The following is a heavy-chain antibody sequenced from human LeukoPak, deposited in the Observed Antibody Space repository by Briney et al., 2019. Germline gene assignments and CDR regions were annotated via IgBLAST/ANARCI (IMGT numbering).Heavy chain of an antibody. CDR3: AKDRQTTKYYFDY. V-gene: IGHV3-48*03. J-gene: IGHJ4*02. D-gene: IGHD4-17*01. Sequence: GGSLRLSCAASGFTFSSYEMNWVRQAPGKGLEWVSYIGASGSIYYADSVKGRFTISRDNAKDSLYLQMNSLRAEDTAVYYCAKDRQTTKYYFDYWGQGTLVTVSS. CDR1: GFTFSSYE. CDR2: IGASGSI.